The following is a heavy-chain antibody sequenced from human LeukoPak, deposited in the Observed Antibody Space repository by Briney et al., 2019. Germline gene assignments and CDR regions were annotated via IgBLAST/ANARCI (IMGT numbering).Heavy chain of an antibody. V-gene: IGHV3-21*01. Sequence: PGGSLRLSCAASGFTFSSYSMNWVRQAPGKGLEWVSSISSSSSYINYADSVKGRFTISRDNAKNSLYLQKNSLRAEDTAVYYCARDRVLRYFDWPKGPDAFDIWGQGTMVTVSS. CDR2: ISSSSSYI. CDR1: GFTFSSYS. D-gene: IGHD3-9*01. CDR3: ARDRVLRYFDWPKGPDAFDI. J-gene: IGHJ3*02.